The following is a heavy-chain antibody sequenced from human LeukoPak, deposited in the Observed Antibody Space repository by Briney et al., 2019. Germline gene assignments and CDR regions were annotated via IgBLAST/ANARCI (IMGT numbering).Heavy chain of an antibody. CDR2: IYYSGST. CDR1: GGSITTNY. Sequence: PSETLSLTCTVSGGSITTNYWTWIRQSPGKGLEWIGYIYYSGSTNYNPSLTSRVTISLDTSKNQFSLKLSSVTAADTAVYYCARRRGDFWSDYYAFNYWGQGTLVTISS. D-gene: IGHD3-3*01. J-gene: IGHJ4*02. V-gene: IGHV4-59*08. CDR3: ARRRGDFWSDYYAFNY.